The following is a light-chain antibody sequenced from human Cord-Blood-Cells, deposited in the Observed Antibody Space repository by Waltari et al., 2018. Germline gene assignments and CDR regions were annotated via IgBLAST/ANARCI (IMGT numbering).Light chain of an antibody. CDR2: GAP. CDR1: QSVSSN. V-gene: IGKV3-15*01. CDR3: QQYNNWPPVT. Sequence: EIVMTQSPATLSVSPGVRATLSCRASQSVSSNLAWYQQKPGQAPRLLIYGAPTRATGIPARFSGSGSGTEFTLTISSLQSEDFAVYYCQQYNNWPPVTFGQGTKVEIK. J-gene: IGKJ1*01.